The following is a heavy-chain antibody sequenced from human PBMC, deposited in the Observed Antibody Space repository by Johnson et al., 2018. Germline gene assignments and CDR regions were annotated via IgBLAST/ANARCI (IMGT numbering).Heavy chain of an antibody. CDR3: TTDLRLFRLFDI. J-gene: IGHJ3*02. V-gene: IGHV3-30*07. Sequence: QVQLVESGGGLVKPGGSLRLSCAASRFSFSDCSMTWIRQAPGKGLEWVALISYDGANEYYADSVEGRFSISRDNSKNTLYLQKNSLKTEDTAVYYCTTDLRLFRLFDIWGQGTTVTVSS. D-gene: IGHD6-25*01. CDR2: ISYDGANE. CDR1: RFSFSDCS.